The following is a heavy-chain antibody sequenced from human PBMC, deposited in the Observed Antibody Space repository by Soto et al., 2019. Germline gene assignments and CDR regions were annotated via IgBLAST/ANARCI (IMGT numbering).Heavy chain of an antibody. V-gene: IGHV3-21*01. D-gene: IGHD3-3*01. CDR1: RFTFSSYA. CDR2: ISSSANYT. J-gene: IGHJ4*02. CDR3: ASSTIFGVVIPGY. Sequence: GGSLRLSCAASRFTFSSYAMTWVRQAPGKGLEWVSAISSSANYTYYADSVKGRFTVSRDNAKNSLHLQMNSLRAEDTAVYYCASSTIFGVVIPGYWGQGTLVTVSS.